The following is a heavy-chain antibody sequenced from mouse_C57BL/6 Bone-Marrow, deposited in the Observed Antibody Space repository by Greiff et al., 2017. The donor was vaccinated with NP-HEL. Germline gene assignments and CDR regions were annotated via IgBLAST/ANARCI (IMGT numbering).Heavy chain of an antibody. V-gene: IGHV1-82*01. D-gene: IGHD1-1*01. Sequence: VKLQQSGPELVKPGASVKISCKASGYAFSSSWMNWVKQRPGKGLEWIGRIYPGDGDTNYNGKFKGKATLTADKSSSTAYMQLSSLTSEDSAVYFSARSGTTVVAHWYFDVWGTGTTVTVSS. CDR1: GYAFSSSW. CDR2: IYPGDGDT. CDR3: ARSGTTVVAHWYFDV. J-gene: IGHJ1*03.